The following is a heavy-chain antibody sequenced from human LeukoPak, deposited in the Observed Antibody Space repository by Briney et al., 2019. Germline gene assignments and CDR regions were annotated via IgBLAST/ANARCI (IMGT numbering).Heavy chain of an antibody. CDR1: GFTFSSYG. CDR2: IWYDGSNK. D-gene: IGHD5-18*01. V-gene: IGHV3-33*01. J-gene: IGHJ4*02. Sequence: PGRSLRLSCAASGFTFSSYGMHWVRQAPGKGLEWVAVIWYDGSNKYYADSVKGRFTISRDNSKNTLYLQMNSLRAEDTAVYYCARGKAMVIFDYWGREPWSPSPQ. CDR3: ARGKAMVIFDY.